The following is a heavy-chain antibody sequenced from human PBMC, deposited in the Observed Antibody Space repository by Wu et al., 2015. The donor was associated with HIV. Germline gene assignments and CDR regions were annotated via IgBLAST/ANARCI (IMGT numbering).Heavy chain of an antibody. V-gene: IGHV1-24*01. J-gene: IGHJ4*02. CDR1: GYSLTELS. Sequence: QDLLVQSGAEVKKPGASVRVACKVSGYSLTELSMHWVRQAPGKGLKWMGGFDPRNGKTIYAQKFQGRVTMTEDTSTDTAYIELSSLRSEDTAVYYCATLRGGSYDSTGKGYFDHWGQGTLVTVSS. CDR2: FDPRNGKT. D-gene: IGHD3-22*01. CDR3: ATLRGGSYDSTGKGYFDH.